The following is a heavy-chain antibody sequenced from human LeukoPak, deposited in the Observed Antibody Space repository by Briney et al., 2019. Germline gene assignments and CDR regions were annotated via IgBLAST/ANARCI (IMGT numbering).Heavy chain of an antibody. J-gene: IGHJ5*02. CDR3: ARHLGCSSTSFYTGGCFDP. CDR2: IYTGDSDN. V-gene: IGHV5-51*01. D-gene: IGHD2-2*02. CDR1: GCIFTSYW. Sequence: PGAPLQSSCQGSGCIFTSYWIGWVRPLPGKGLEWTGIIYTGDSDNRYSPSFQGQVTISADKSISTAYLQWSSLKSSDTAMYYCARHLGCSSTSFYTGGCFDPWGQGTLVTVSS.